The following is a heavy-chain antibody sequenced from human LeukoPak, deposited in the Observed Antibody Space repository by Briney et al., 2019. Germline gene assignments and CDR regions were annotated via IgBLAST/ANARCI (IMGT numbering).Heavy chain of an antibody. D-gene: IGHD3-3*01. J-gene: IGHJ4*02. CDR1: GDSVSSNSAA. CDR2: TYYRSKWYN. Sequence: SQTLSLTCAISGDSVSSNSAAWNWIRQSPSRGLEWLGRTYYRSKWYNDYAVSVKSRITINPDTSKNQFSLQLNSVTPEDTAVYYCARDLYDFWSGYDYFDYWGQGTLVTVSS. V-gene: IGHV6-1*01. CDR3: ARDLYDFWSGYDYFDY.